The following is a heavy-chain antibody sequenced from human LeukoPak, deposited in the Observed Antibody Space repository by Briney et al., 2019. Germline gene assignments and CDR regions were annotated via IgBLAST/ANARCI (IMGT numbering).Heavy chain of an antibody. D-gene: IGHD6-13*01. CDR3: ARSKSALQLVRNYYYYYGMDV. J-gene: IGHJ6*02. V-gene: IGHV4-59*01. CDR2: TYYSGSA. Sequence: SETLSLTCAVSGGSISSYYWSWIRQPPGKGLEWIGYTYYSGSANYSPSLKSRVTMSVDTSKNQFSLRLNSVTAADTAVYYCARSKSALQLVRNYYYYYGMDVWGQGTTVTVSS. CDR1: GGSISSYY.